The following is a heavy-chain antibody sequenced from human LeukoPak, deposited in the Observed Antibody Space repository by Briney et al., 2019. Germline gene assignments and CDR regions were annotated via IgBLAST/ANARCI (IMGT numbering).Heavy chain of an antibody. CDR1: GFTFSSYG. V-gene: IGHV3-33*01. Sequence: RSLRLSCAASGFTFSSYGMHWVRQAPGKGLEWVAVIWYDGGNKYYADSVKGRFTISRDNSKNTLYLQMNSLRAEDTAVYYCARDYAGENWFDPWGQGTLVTVSS. CDR2: IWYDGGNK. CDR3: ARDYAGENWFDP. D-gene: IGHD3-16*01. J-gene: IGHJ5*02.